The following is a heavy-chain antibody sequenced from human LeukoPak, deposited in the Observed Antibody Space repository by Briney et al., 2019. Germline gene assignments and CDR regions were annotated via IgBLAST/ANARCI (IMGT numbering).Heavy chain of an antibody. CDR3: ASGVSSSSVSSYYFDY. CDR2: IYYSGST. J-gene: IGHJ4*02. D-gene: IGHD6-6*01. Sequence: SETLSLTCTVSGGXISSYYCSWIRQPPGKGLEWIGYIYYSGSTNYNPSLKSRVTISVDTSKNQFSLKLSSVTAADTAVYYCASGVSSSSVSSYYFDYWGQGTLVTVSS. V-gene: IGHV4-59*01. CDR1: GGXISSYY.